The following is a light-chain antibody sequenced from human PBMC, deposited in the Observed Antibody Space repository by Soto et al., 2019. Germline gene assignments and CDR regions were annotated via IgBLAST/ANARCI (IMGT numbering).Light chain of an antibody. J-gene: IGKJ4*01. Sequence: EIVLTQSPATLSLSPGERATLSCRASQSVSSYLAWYQQKPGQAPRLLIYDASNRATGIPARFSGSGSGTDFTLTISSLEPEDFEVYYCQQRSKLITFGGGTKV. CDR3: QQRSKLIT. CDR2: DAS. V-gene: IGKV3-11*01. CDR1: QSVSSY.